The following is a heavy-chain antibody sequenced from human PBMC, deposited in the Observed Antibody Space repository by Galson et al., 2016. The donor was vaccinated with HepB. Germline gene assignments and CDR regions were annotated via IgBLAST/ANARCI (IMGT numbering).Heavy chain of an antibody. D-gene: IGHD6-19*01. Sequence: VRQAPGKGLEWVAVIWFDGSKTYYADSVKGRFTISRDNSKNTLSLQMNSLRAEDTAVYYCAKCSVYSTGWCNSLDPWGQGTLVIVSS. V-gene: IGHV3-33*03. CDR3: AKCSVYSTGWCNSLDP. CDR2: IWFDGSKT. J-gene: IGHJ5*02.